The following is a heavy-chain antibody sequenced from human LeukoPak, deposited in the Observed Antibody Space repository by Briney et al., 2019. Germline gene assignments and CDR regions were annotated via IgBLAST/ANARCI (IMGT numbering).Heavy chain of an antibody. CDR2: ISAYNGNT. CDR1: GYTFASYG. D-gene: IGHD6-13*01. Sequence: GASVKVSCKASGYTFASYGISWVRQAPGQGLEWMGWISAYNGNTNYAQKLQGRVTMTTDTSTSTAYMELRSLRSDDTAVYYCARDVGIAAGNVLLPPIDYWGQGTLVTVSS. CDR3: ARDVGIAAGNVLLPPIDY. V-gene: IGHV1-18*01. J-gene: IGHJ4*02.